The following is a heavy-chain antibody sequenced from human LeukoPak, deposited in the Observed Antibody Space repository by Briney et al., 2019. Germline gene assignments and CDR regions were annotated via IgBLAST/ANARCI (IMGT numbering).Heavy chain of an antibody. CDR3: AKGKYSSGGVPDY. J-gene: IGHJ4*02. D-gene: IGHD6-19*01. V-gene: IGHV3-23*01. Sequence: GGSLGLSCVASEFTFSSHAMNWVRQAPGKGLEWVSSISGGGVSTYYADSVKGRFTVSRDNSKNTLYLQINSLRGEDTAVYYCAKGKYSSGGVPDYWGQGTLVTVSS. CDR1: EFTFSSHA. CDR2: ISGGGVST.